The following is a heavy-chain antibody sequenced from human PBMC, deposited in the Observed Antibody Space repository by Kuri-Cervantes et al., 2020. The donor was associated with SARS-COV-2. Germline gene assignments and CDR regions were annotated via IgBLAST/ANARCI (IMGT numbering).Heavy chain of an antibody. D-gene: IGHD3-22*01. CDR2: ISSSSYI. J-gene: IGHJ4*02. CDR3: ARVRGGWLRGYFDY. Sequence: GGSLRLSCAASGFTFSSYSMNWVRQAPGKGLEWVSSISSSSYIYYADSVKGRFTISRDNAKNSLYLQMNSLRAEDTAVYYCARVRGGWLRGYFDYWGQGTLVTVSS. CDR1: GFTFSSYS. V-gene: IGHV3-21*01.